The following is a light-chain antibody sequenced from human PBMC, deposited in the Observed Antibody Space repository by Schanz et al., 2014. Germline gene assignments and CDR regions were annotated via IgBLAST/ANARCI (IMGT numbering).Light chain of an antibody. CDR3: QHYSVSPL. CDR2: DAS. CDR1: QSVSRY. V-gene: IGKV3-11*01. Sequence: EIVLTQSPATLSLSPGERATLSCRASQSVSRYLAWYQQKPGQAPRLLIYDASNRATGIPARFSGSGSGTDFTLTISGVEPEDFAVYYCQHYSVSPLFGQGTKVDI. J-gene: IGKJ1*01.